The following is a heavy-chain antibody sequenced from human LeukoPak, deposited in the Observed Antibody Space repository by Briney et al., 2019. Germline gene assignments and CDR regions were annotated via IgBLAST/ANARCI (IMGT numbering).Heavy chain of an antibody. J-gene: IGHJ4*02. CDR2: IKQDGSEK. CDR3: ARGGLYRYGGTSGDY. V-gene: IGHV3-7*01. Sequence: GGSLRLSCVASGFTFNTYWMSWVRQAPGKGLEWVANIKQDGSEKYYLDSLEGRFTISRDNAKNSLFLQMNSLTGEDTAVYYCARGGLYRYGGTSGDYWGQGTLVTVSS. D-gene: IGHD5-18*01. CDR1: GFTFNTYW.